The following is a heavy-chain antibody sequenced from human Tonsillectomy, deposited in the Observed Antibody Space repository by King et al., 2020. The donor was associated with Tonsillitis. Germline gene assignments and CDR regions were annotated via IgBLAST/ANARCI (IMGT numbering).Heavy chain of an antibody. V-gene: IGHV3-73*02. CDR1: GFTLSGSA. J-gene: IGHJ6*04. CDR2: IRNKANSDAT. Sequence: VQLVESGGGLVQPGGSLKLSCAASGFTLSGSAMHWVRQASGKGLEWVGRIRNKANSDATAYAASGKGRFTISRDDSKNTAYLQMNSLKTEDTAVYYCTRHLDVWGKGTTVTVSS. CDR3: TRHLDV.